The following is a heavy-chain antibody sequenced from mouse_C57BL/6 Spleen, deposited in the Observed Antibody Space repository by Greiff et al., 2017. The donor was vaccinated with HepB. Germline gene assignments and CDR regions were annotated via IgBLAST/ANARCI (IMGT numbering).Heavy chain of an antibody. V-gene: IGHV7-3*01. CDR2: IRNKANGYTT. J-gene: IGHJ4*01. D-gene: IGHD2-1*01. Sequence: EVQLVESGGGLVQPGGSLSLSCAASGFTFTDYYMSWVRQPPGKALEWLGFIRNKANGYTTEYSASVKGRFTISRDNSQSILYLQMNALRAEDSATYYCARGGNSYYYAMDYWGQGTSVTVSS. CDR3: ARGGNSYYYAMDY. CDR1: GFTFTDYY.